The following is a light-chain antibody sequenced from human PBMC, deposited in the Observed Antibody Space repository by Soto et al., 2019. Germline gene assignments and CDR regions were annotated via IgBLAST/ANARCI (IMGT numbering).Light chain of an antibody. CDR3: QQYNNWPLALT. CDR1: QSVSSN. V-gene: IGKV3-15*01. Sequence: EIVMTQSPATLSVPPGQRATPSCRASQSVSSNLAWYQQKPSQAPRLLIYGASTRATGIPARFSGRGSGTEFTLTISSLQSGDFAVYYCQQYNNWPLALTFGGGTKVEIK. J-gene: IGKJ4*01. CDR2: GAS.